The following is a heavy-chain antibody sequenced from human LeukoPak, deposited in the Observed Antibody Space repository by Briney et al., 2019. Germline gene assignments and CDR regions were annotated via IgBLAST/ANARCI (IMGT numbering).Heavy chain of an antibody. J-gene: IGHJ4*02. V-gene: IGHV3-30*04. CDR1: GFTFSSYA. CDR2: ISYDGSNK. D-gene: IGHD3-16*02. Sequence: PGGSLRLSCAASGFTFSSYAMHWVRQPPGKGLEWVAVISYDGSNKYYADSVKGRFTISRDNSKNTLYLQMNSLRAEDTAVYYCYGLGGVIVIVHWGQGTLVTVSS. CDR3: YGLGGVIVIVH.